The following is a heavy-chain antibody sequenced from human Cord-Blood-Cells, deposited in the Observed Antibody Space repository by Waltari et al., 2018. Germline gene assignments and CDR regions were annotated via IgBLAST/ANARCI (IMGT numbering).Heavy chain of an antibody. CDR2: IYHSGST. J-gene: IGHJ5*02. CDR1: GGSIRSGGYS. Sequence: LQESGSGLVKPSQTLSLTCAVSGGSIRSGGYSWSWIRQPPGKGLEWIGYIYHSGSTYYNPSLKRRVTISVDRSKNQFSLKLSSVTAADTAVYYCARGVVVAANNWFDPWGQGTLVTVSS. CDR3: ARGVVVAANNWFDP. V-gene: IGHV4-30-2*01. D-gene: IGHD2-15*01.